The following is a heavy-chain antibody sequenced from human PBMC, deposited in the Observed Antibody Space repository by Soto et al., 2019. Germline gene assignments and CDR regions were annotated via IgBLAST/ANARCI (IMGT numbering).Heavy chain of an antibody. J-gene: IGHJ6*02. V-gene: IGHV1-69*06. CDR2: IIPIFGTA. CDR1: GGTFSSYA. D-gene: IGHD6-6*01. CDR3: ARDQEAARPSRSYYYYGMDV. Sequence: QVQLVQSVAEVKKPGSSVKVSCKASGGTFSSYAISWVRQAPGQGLEWMGGIIPIFGTANYAQKFQGRVTITADNATSTAYMKLSSLRAEDTAVYDCARDQEAARPSRSYYYYGMDVWGQGTTVTVSS.